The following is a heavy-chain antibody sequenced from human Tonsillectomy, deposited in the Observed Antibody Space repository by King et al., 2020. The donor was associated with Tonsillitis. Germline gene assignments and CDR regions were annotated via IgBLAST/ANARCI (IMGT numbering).Heavy chain of an antibody. J-gene: IGHJ6*02. D-gene: IGHD2-15*01. V-gene: IGHV3-30-3*01. CDR3: ARDPGRGSPYYYYGMDV. CDR2: ISYDGSNK. CDR1: GFTFSTYA. Sequence: VQLVESGGGVVQPGRSLRLSCAASGFTFSTYAMYWVRQAPGKGLEWVAVISYDGSNKYYADSVKGRFTISRDNSKNTLYLQMNSLRAEDTAVYYCARDPGRGSPYYYYGMDVWGQGTTVTVSS.